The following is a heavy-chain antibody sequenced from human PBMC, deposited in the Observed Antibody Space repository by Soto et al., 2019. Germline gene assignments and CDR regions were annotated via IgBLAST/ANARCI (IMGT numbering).Heavy chain of an antibody. CDR2: IIPIFGTA. CDR3: AKNPYYYDRSGYYY. Sequence: QVQLVQSGAEVKKPGSSVKVSCKASGGTFSSYVISWVRQAPGQGLEWMGGIIPIFGTANYAQEFQGRVTITADESTSTAYMELSSLRSEDMAVYYCAKNPYYYDRSGYYYWGEGTLVTVSS. D-gene: IGHD3-22*01. J-gene: IGHJ4*02. V-gene: IGHV1-69*12. CDR1: GGTFSSYV.